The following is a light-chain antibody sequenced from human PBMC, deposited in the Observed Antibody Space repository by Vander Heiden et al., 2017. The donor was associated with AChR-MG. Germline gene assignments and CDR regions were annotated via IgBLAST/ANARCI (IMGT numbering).Light chain of an antibody. CDR3: HQSNSIPWT. J-gene: IGKJ1*01. V-gene: IGKV6-21*02. CDR1: QSIGSS. Sequence: IVLTQSPDSQSATQKDKVTITCRASQSIGSSLNWYQQKPDQAPKLLIYSASQFISGVPSRFSGSGSGTDFTLTINSLEAEDAATYYCHQSNSIPWTFGQGTKVEIK. CDR2: SAS.